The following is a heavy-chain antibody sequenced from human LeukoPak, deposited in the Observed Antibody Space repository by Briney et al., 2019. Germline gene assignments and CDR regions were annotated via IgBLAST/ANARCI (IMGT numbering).Heavy chain of an antibody. CDR1: GYTFTSYG. J-gene: IGHJ4*02. CDR2: ISAYNGNT. V-gene: IGHV1-18*01. Sequence: ASVKVSCKASGYTFTSYGISWVRQAPGQGLEWMGWISAYNGNTNYAQKLQGRVTMTTDTSTSTAYMELSSLRSEDTAVYYCARSDYYDSSGYYCDDYWGQGTLVTVSS. D-gene: IGHD3-22*01. CDR3: ARSDYYDSSGYYCDDY.